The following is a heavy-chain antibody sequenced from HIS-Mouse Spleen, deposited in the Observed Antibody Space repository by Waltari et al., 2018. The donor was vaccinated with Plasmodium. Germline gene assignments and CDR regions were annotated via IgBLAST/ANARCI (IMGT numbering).Heavy chain of an antibody. CDR1: GYTLTGYY. J-gene: IGHJ1*01. CDR2: INPNSGGT. Sequence: QVQLVQSGAEVKKPGASVKVSCKASGYTLTGYYMLWVRQAHGQGLEWMGWINPNSGGTNYAQKFQGRLTMTRDTSIRTAYMELSRLRSDDTAVYYCARVLGYKAAAGTFVEYFQHWGQGTLVTVSS. CDR3: ARVLGYKAAAGTFVEYFQH. D-gene: IGHD6-13*01. V-gene: IGHV1-2*02.